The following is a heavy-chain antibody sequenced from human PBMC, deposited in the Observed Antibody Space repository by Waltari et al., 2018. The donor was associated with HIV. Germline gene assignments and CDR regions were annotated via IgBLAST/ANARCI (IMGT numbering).Heavy chain of an antibody. CDR3: AKLLVVAGTSADF. CDR2: ISGDGST. J-gene: IGHJ4*02. D-gene: IGHD6-19*01. CDR1: GFPFGRSA. V-gene: IGHV3-23*01. Sequence: EVQLLESGGGLIQPGGSLRLSCAASGFPFGRSAMSWVRQAPGKGLEWVSVISGDGSTYYAGSVKGRFTISRDTSKSTVYLQMNDLRAEDTALYFCAKLLVVAGTSADFWGQGILVTVSS.